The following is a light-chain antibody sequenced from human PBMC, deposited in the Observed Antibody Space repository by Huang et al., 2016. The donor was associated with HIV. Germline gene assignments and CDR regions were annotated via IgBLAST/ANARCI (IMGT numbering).Light chain of an antibody. J-gene: IGKJ1*01. Sequence: EIVLTQSPGTLSLSPGERATLSCRASQSVSSSSLAWYQQKPGQALRLLIYGASNRGTGIPDRFSGSGSGADFTLTISRLEPEDFAVYYCQQYGRSPWTFGLGTKVEIK. V-gene: IGKV3-20*01. CDR3: QQYGRSPWT. CDR2: GAS. CDR1: QSVSSSS.